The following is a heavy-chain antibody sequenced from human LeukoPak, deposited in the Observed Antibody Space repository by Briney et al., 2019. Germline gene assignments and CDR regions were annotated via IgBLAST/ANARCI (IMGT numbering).Heavy chain of an antibody. V-gene: IGHV3-66*01. D-gene: IGHD6-19*01. J-gene: IGHJ6*02. CDR3: ARDSRVAVAGELADYYYGMDV. CDR2: IYSGGST. Sequence: GGSLRLSCAASGFTFSSYSMNWVRQAPGKGLEWVSVIYSGGSTYYADSVKGRFTISRDNSKNTLYLQMNSLRAEDTAVYYCARDSRVAVAGELADYYYGMDVWGQGTTVTVSS. CDR1: GFTFSSYS.